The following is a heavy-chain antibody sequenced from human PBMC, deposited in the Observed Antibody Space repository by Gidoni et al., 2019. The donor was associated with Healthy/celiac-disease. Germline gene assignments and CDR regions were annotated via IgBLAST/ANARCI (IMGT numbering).Heavy chain of an antibody. V-gene: IGHV3-53*01. D-gene: IGHD3-16*01. J-gene: IGHJ3*02. CDR3: ARMIPMSEMDAFDI. CDR1: GFPVSSNY. CDR2: IYSGGST. Sequence: EVQLVESGGGLIQPGGSLRLSCAASGFPVSSNYMSWVRQAPGKGLEWVSVIYSGGSTYYADSVKGRFTISRDNSKNTLYLQMNSLRAEDTAVYYCARMIPMSEMDAFDIWGQGTMVTVSS.